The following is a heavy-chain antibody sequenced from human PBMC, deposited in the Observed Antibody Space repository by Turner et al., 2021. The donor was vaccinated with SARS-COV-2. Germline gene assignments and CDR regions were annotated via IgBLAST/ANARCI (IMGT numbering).Heavy chain of an antibody. V-gene: IGHV3-23*01. D-gene: IGHD3-10*01. J-gene: IGHJ4*02. CDR1: GFTFSDYA. CDR3: AKGTTMVRRLTSYFDY. CDR2: ISNGGDFT. Sequence: EVQLLESGGGLVQPGGSLRLSCAASGFTFSDYAMTWVRQAPGKGLEWVSIISNGGDFTSYADSAKGRFTISRDNSKNTLYLQMNSLRAEDTAVYFCAKGTTMVRRLTSYFDYWGRGILVTVSS.